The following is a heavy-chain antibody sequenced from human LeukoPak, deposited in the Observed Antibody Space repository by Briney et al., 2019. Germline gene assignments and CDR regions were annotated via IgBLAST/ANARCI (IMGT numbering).Heavy chain of an antibody. CDR2: ISWNSATI. Sequence: PGRSLRLSCAASGFTFDDFAMHWVRQLPGKGLEWVSSISWNSATIGYADSVKGRFTVSRDNAKNSLYLQMNSLRVEDTAFYFCAREHSITGSYVIDAFDVWGQGTMVTVSS. CDR1: GFTFDDFA. CDR3: AREHSITGSYVIDAFDV. V-gene: IGHV3-9*01. J-gene: IGHJ3*01. D-gene: IGHD1-20*01.